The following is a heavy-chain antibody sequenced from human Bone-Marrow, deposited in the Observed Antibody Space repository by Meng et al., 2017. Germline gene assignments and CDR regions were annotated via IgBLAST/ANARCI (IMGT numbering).Heavy chain of an antibody. D-gene: IGHD4-17*01. Sequence: SETLSLTCTVSGGSISSSTYYWGWIRQPPGKGLEWIGSMYYSGSTYYNPSLKGRVAISLDTSKTQFSLRLGSVTAADTAVYYCARTPGVTNYYNDAFNTWGRGTMVTFSS. CDR2: MYYSGST. J-gene: IGHJ3*02. CDR3: ARTPGVTNYYNDAFNT. V-gene: IGHV4-39*07. CDR1: GGSISSSTYY.